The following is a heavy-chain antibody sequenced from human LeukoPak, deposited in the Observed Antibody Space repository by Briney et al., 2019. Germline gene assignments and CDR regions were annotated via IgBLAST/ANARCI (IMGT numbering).Heavy chain of an antibody. CDR3: AREDYGDFPFDY. CDR1: GFTFSSYW. J-gene: IGHJ4*02. D-gene: IGHD4-17*01. V-gene: IGHV3-21*01. Sequence: PGGSLRLSCAASGFTFSSYWMHWVRQAPGKGLEWVSSISSSSSYIYYADSVKGRFTISRDNAKNSLYLQMNSLRAEDTAVYYCAREDYGDFPFDYWGQGTLVTVSS. CDR2: ISSSSSYI.